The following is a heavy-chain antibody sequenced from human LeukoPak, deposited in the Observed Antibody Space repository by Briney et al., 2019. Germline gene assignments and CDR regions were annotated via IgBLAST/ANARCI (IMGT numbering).Heavy chain of an antibody. D-gene: IGHD6-13*01. CDR3: ARAEAAAGTGRGYYMDV. V-gene: IGHV1-46*02. J-gene: IGHJ6*03. Sequence: GASVKVSCKASGYTFNSSYMHWVRQAPGQGLEWMGIINPSDDSTRYAQKFQGRVTMTKDTSTSTVYMELSSLRSEDTAVYYCARAEAAAGTGRGYYMDVWGKGTTVTVSS. CDR2: INPSDDST. CDR1: GYTFNSSY.